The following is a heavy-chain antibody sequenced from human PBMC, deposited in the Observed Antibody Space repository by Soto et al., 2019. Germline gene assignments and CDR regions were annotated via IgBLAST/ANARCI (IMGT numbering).Heavy chain of an antibody. J-gene: IGHJ5*02. V-gene: IGHV4-34*01. CDR1: GGSFSGYY. D-gene: IGHD3-10*01. CDR2: INHSGST. CDR3: AREMYRLLWFGELFRDGFDP. Sequence: PSETLSLTCAVYGGSFSGYYWSWIRQPPGKGLEWIGEINHSGSTNYNPSLKSRVTISVDTSKNQFSLKLSSVTAADTAVYYCAREMYRLLWFGELFRDGFDPWGQGTLVTVSS.